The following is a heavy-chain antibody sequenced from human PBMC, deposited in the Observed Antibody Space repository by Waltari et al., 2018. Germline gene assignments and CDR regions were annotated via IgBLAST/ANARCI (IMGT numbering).Heavy chain of an antibody. CDR3: ARDLVSGGYYYMDV. CDR1: GGSISSYY. J-gene: IGHJ6*03. CDR2: IYYSGST. V-gene: IGHV4-59*12. D-gene: IGHD3-10*02. Sequence: QVQLQESGPGLVKPSETLSLTCTVSGGSISSYYWSWIRQPPGKGLEWIGYIYYSGSTYYNPSLKSRVTISVDTSKNQFSLKLSSVTAADTAVYYCARDLVSGGYYYMDVWGKGTTVTVSS.